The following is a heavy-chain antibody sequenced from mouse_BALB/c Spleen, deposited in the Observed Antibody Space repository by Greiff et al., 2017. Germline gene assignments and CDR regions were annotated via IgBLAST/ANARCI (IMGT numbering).Heavy chain of an antibody. Sequence: LVKTGASVKISCKASGYSFTGYYMHWVKQSHGKSLEWIGYISCYNGATSYNQKFKGKATFTVDTSSRTAYMQFNSLTSEDSAVYYCASYDGYYHAMDYWGQGTSVTVSS. CDR1: GYSFTGYY. V-gene: IGHV1S34*01. D-gene: IGHD2-3*01. J-gene: IGHJ4*01. CDR3: ASYDGYYHAMDY. CDR2: ISCYNGAT.